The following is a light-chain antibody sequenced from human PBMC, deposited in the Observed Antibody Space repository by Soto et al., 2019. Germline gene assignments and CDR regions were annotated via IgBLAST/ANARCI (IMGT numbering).Light chain of an antibody. CDR1: QSVGSN. J-gene: IGKJ1*01. CDR3: QQYNNWPPTT. Sequence: EIVMTQSPATLSVSPGERATLSCRASQSVGSNLAWYQQKPGQAPRLLIYTTATRATGIPARFSGSGSGTEFTLTISSLQSEDFAVYYCQQYNNWPPTTFGQGTKVDIK. V-gene: IGKV3-15*01. CDR2: TTA.